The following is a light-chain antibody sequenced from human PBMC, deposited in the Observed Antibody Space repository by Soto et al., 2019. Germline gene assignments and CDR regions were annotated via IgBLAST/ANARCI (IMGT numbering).Light chain of an antibody. CDR2: QIS. V-gene: IGKV2-24*01. Sequence: DVVLTQPPLSSPVTLGQPASISCRSSQSLVYSDGNTYLSWLQQRPGQPPRLLIYQISNRFSGVPDRFSGSGAGTDFTLKISRVEAEDVGVYYCMQFAHFPRTCGQGTKVEIK. CDR1: QSLVYSDGNTY. CDR3: MQFAHFPRT. J-gene: IGKJ1*01.